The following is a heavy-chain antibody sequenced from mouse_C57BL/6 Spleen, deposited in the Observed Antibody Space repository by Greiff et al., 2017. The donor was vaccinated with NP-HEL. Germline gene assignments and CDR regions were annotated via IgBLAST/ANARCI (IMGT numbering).Heavy chain of an antibody. CDR3: ASPLTC. CDR1: GFNIKDYY. Sequence: VQLQQSGAELVKPGASVKLSCTASGFNIKDYYMSWVQQRTDPGLEWIGRIGPEDGDTKYAAKFQGQVTITADTSSNTAYLQLSSLTSEDTAVYYCASPLTCWGQGTLVTVSA. V-gene: IGHV14-2*01. CDR2: IGPEDGDT. J-gene: IGHJ3*01. D-gene: IGHD6-1*01.